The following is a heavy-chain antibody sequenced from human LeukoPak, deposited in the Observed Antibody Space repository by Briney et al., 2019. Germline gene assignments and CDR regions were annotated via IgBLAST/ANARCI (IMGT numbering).Heavy chain of an antibody. J-gene: IGHJ5*02. V-gene: IGHV4-34*01. Sequence: SETLSLTCAVYGGSFSGYYWSWIRQPPGKGLEWIGEINHSGSTNYNPSLESRVTISVDTSKNQFSLKLRSVTCADTAVYYCAGRRYCRGGNCLFLDGWFDPWGQGTLVTVSS. CDR2: INHSGST. CDR1: GGSFSGYY. CDR3: AGRRYCRGGNCLFLDGWFDP. D-gene: IGHD2-15*01.